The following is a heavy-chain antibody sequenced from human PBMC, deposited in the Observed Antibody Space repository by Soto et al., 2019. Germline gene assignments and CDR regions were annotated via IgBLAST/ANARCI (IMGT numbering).Heavy chain of an antibody. CDR2: MGGSVDSR. CDR3: ARDQISGWYDN. CDR1: GFAFSRYA. J-gene: IGHJ5*02. V-gene: IGHV3-23*01. D-gene: IGHD6-19*01. Sequence: GGSLRLSCAASGFAFSRYALSWVRQAPGKGLEWVSGMGGSVDSRSYADSVKGRFTISRDDSKNTLYLQMNSLRPEDTAVYYCARDQISGWYDNWGQGTLVTVSS.